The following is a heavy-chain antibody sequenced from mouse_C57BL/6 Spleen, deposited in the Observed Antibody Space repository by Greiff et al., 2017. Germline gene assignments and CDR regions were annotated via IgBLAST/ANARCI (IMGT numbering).Heavy chain of an antibody. CDR2: IYPGDGDT. CDR3: AEETAQASFAY. CDR1: GYAFSSSW. V-gene: IGHV1-82*01. D-gene: IGHD3-2*02. J-gene: IGHJ3*01. Sequence: QVQLQQSGPELVKPGASVKISCKASGYAFSSSWMNWVKQRPGKGLEWIGRIYPGDGDTNYNGKFKGKATLTADKSSSTAYMQLSSLTSEDSAVYFCAEETAQASFAYWGQGTLVTVSA.